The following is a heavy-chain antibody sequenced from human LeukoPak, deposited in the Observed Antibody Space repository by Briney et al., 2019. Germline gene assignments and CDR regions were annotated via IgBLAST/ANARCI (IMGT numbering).Heavy chain of an antibody. Sequence: GGSLRLSCAASGFTFSSYAMSWVRQAPGKGLEWVSAISGSGGSTYYADSVKGRFTISRDNSKNTLYLQMSGLRAEDTAVYYCAKMGAGTTSRWFDPWGQGTLVTVSS. J-gene: IGHJ5*02. CDR1: GFTFSSYA. CDR3: AKMGAGTTSRWFDP. D-gene: IGHD1-7*01. CDR2: ISGSGGST. V-gene: IGHV3-23*01.